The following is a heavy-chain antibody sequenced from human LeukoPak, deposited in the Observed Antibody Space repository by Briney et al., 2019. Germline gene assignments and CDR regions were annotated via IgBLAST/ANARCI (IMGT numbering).Heavy chain of an antibody. D-gene: IGHD3-10*01. V-gene: IGHV1-69*13. Sequence: GASVKVSCKASGGTFSSYAISWVRQAPGPGLEWMGGIIPIFGTANYAQKFQGRVTITADESTSTAYMELSSLRSEDTAVYYCARAPLIRGYYYYMDVWGKGTTVTVSS. J-gene: IGHJ6*03. CDR3: ARAPLIRGYYYYMDV. CDR2: IIPIFGTA. CDR1: GGTFSSYA.